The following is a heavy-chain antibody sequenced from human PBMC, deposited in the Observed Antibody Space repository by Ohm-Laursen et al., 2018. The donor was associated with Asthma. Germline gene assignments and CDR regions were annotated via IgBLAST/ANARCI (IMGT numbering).Heavy chain of an antibody. CDR1: GFSFENYN. CDR3: ASPDSSRWSFTLDY. CDR2: ISSSSDTV. D-gene: IGHD6-13*01. J-gene: IGHJ4*02. Sequence: GSLRLSCSASGFSFENYNMNWVRQAPGKGLEWISYISSSSDTVYYADSVKGRFTVSRDNAKNSLYLQMTSLRDEDTAVYYCASPDSSRWSFTLDYWGQGSPVTVSS. V-gene: IGHV3-48*02.